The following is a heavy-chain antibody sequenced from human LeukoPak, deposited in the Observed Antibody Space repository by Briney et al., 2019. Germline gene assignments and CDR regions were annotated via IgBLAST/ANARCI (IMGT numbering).Heavy chain of an antibody. CDR2: ISSSSKTI. CDR3: ARDQGIFDY. CDR1: GFTFSSYS. V-gene: IGHV3-48*02. J-gene: IGHJ4*02. Sequence: GGSLRLSCAASGFTFSSYSMNWVRQAPGKGLEWVSYISSSSKTIYYADSVKGRFTISRDNAKNSLYLQMNSLRYEDSAVYYCARDQGIFDYWGQGTLVTVSS.